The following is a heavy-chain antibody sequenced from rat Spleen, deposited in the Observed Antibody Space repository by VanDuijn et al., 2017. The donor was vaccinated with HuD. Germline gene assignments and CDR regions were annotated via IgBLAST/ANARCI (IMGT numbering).Heavy chain of an antibody. Sequence: EVQLVESGGGLVQPGRSLKLSCAASGFTFSDYNMAWVRQAPKKGLEWVATISYDGSSTYYRDSVKGRFTISRDNAKSTLYLQMESLRSEDTATYYCAKDDYSGYYFDYWGQGVMVTVSS. D-gene: IGHD1-1*01. J-gene: IGHJ2*01. CDR3: AKDDYSGYYFDY. V-gene: IGHV5-7*01. CDR2: ISYDGSST. CDR1: GFTFSDYN.